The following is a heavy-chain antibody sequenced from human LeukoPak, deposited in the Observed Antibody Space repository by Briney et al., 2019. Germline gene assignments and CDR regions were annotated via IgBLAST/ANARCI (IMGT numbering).Heavy chain of an antibody. D-gene: IGHD3-10*01. Sequence: PSETLSLTCSISGGSISSGDHYWTWIRQPAGKELEWIGEINHSGSTNYNPSLKSRVTISVDTSKNQFSLKLSSVTAADTAVYYCARSLAYYYGSGRPGDYWGQGTLVTVSS. CDR3: ARSLAYYYGSGRPGDY. V-gene: IGHV4-61*10. J-gene: IGHJ4*02. CDR2: INHSGST. CDR1: GGSISSGDHY.